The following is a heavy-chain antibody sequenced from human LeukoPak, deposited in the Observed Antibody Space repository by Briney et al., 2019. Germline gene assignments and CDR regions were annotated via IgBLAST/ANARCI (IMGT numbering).Heavy chain of an antibody. J-gene: IGHJ4*02. V-gene: IGHV3-43*02. D-gene: IGHD3-3*01. CDR3: AKDRPPYYDFWSGYYHIGRSFDY. CDR1: GFTFDDYT. Sequence: SGGSLRLSCAASGFTFDDYTMHWVRQAPGKGLEWVSLISGAGGSTYYADSVKGRFTICRDNSKNSLYLQMNSLRTEDTALYYCAKDRPPYYDFWSGYYHIGRSFDYWGREPWSPSPQ. CDR2: ISGAGGST.